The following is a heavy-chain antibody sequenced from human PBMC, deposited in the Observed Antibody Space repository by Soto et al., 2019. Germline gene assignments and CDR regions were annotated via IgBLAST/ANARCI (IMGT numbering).Heavy chain of an antibody. D-gene: IGHD7-27*01. CDR1: GGSITSSSYY. J-gene: IGHJ4*02. CDR2: IYYSGST. CDR3: ARGWGRIFDY. V-gene: IGHV4-39*07. Sequence: PSETLSLTCTVSGGSITSSSYYWGWIRQPPGKGLEWIGKIYYSGSTYYNPSLKSRVTISVDTSKNQFSLKLSSVTAADTAVYYCARGWGRIFDYWGQGTLVTVSS.